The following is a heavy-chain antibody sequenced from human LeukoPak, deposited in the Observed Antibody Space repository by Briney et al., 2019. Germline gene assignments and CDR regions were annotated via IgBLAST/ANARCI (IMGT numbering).Heavy chain of an antibody. Sequence: PSETLSLTCTVSGGSISSSSYYWGWIRQPPGKGLEWIGSIYYSGSTYYNPSLKSRVTISVDTSKNQFSLKLSSVTAADTAVYYCARLGRGAFDIWGLGTMVTVSS. D-gene: IGHD1-26*01. CDR3: ARLGRGAFDI. CDR2: IYYSGST. V-gene: IGHV4-39*01. CDR1: GGSISSSSYY. J-gene: IGHJ3*02.